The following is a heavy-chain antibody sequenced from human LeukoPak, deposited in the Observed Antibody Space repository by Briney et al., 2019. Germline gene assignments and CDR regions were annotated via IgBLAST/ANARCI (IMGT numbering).Heavy chain of an antibody. Sequence: GESLKISCQGSGYSFTSYWIGWVRQMPGKGLEWMGIIYPGDSDTRYSPSFQGQVTISADKSISTAYLQWSSLKASDTAMYYCARGAGDSSGWSGFDYWGQGTLVTVSS. CDR3: ARGAGDSSGWSGFDY. CDR2: IYPGDSDT. CDR1: GYSFTSYW. D-gene: IGHD6-19*01. V-gene: IGHV5-51*01. J-gene: IGHJ4*02.